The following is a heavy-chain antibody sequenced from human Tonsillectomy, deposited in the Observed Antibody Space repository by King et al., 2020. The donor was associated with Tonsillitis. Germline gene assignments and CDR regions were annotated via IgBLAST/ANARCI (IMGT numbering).Heavy chain of an antibody. V-gene: IGHV3-21*01. Sequence: VQLVESGGNVVKPGGSLRLSCAASGFSFSSYSMNWVRQAPGKGLEWVSSISSSSSYIYYADSVKGRFTISRDNAKNSLYLQMNSLRAEDTAVYYCATLFCSGGSCQSYDYYYYGMDVWGQGTTVTVSS. D-gene: IGHD2-15*01. CDR2: ISSSSSYI. CDR1: GFSFSSYS. J-gene: IGHJ6*02. CDR3: ATLFCSGGSCQSYDYYYYGMDV.